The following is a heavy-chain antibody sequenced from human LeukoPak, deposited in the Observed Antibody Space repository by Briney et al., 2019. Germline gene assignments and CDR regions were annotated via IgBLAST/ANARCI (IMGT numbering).Heavy chain of an antibody. CDR3: ARVDTSIVLTFDP. CDR2: IYYSGST. D-gene: IGHD1-26*01. V-gene: IGHV4-59*08. J-gene: IGHJ5*01. CDR1: GGSISSYY. Sequence: SETLSLTCTVSGGSISSYYWSWIRQPPGKGLEWIGYIYYSGSTNYNPSLKSRVTISVDTSKNQFSLKLSSVTAADTAVYYCARVDTSIVLTFDPWGQGTLVTVSS.